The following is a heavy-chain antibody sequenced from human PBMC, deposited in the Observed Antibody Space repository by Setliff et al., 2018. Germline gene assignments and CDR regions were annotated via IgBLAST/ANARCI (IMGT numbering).Heavy chain of an antibody. V-gene: IGHV4-39*07. CDR3: ARDEHYYESSAYRYHYYGMDV. CDR2: IYYSGNT. D-gene: IGHD3-22*01. J-gene: IGHJ6*02. CDR1: GGSISSNYY. Sequence: SETLSLTCTVSGGSISSNYYWGWIRQPPGKGLEWIGSIYYSGNTYYNPSLRSRVTISVDTSKNLFSLKLSSVTAADTALYYCARDEHYYESSAYRYHYYGMDVWGQGTTVTVS.